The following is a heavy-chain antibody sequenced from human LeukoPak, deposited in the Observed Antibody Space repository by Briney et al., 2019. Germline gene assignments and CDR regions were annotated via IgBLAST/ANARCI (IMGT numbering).Heavy chain of an antibody. CDR3: ARVKGGSPVSSGWHLFDY. CDR2: IYYSGST. Sequence: PSETLSLTCTVSGGSVSSDNYYWSWIRQPPGKGLEWIGYIYYSGSTNYNPSLKSRVTISVDTSRNQFSLKLSSVTAADTAVYYCARVKGGSPVSSGWHLFDYWGQGTLVTVSS. CDR1: GGSVSSDNYY. V-gene: IGHV4-61*01. D-gene: IGHD6-19*01. J-gene: IGHJ4*02.